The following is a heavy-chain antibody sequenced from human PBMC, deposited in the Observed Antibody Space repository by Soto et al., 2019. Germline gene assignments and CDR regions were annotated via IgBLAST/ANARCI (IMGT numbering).Heavy chain of an antibody. CDR2: IYPGDSDT. J-gene: IGHJ4*02. D-gene: IGHD6-13*01. CDR3: ARRTSSSWYHQSSHPFDY. V-gene: IGHV5-51*01. CDR1: GYSFTSYW. Sequence: PGESLKISCKGSGYSFTSYWIGWVRQMPGKGLEWMGIIYPGDSDTRYSPSFQGQVTISADKSISTAYLQWSSLKASDTAMYYCARRTSSSWYHQSSHPFDYWGQGTLVTVSS.